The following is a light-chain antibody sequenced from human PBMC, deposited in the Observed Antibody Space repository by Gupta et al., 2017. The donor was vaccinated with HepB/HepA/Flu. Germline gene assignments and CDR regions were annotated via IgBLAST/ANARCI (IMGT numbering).Light chain of an antibody. J-gene: IGLJ1*01. CDR1: SSNIGNNY. V-gene: IGLV1-51*01. Sequence: QSVLTQPPSVSAAPGEKVHISCSGRSSNIGNNYVSWYQQLPGTAPKLLIYDNNKRPSGIPDRFSGSKSGTSATLGITGLQTGDDADYYCGTWDSSSYVFGTGTKVTVL. CDR3: GTWDSSSYV. CDR2: DNN.